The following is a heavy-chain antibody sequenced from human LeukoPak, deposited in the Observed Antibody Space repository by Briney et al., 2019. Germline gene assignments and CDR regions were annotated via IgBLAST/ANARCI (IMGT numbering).Heavy chain of an antibody. CDR2: IRSSTSYI. V-gene: IGHV3-21*01. Sequence: GGSLRLSCAASGFTFSSYGMSWVRQAPGKGLEWVSSIRSSTSYIYYADSVKGRFTISRDNAKNSLYLQMNSLRAEDTAVYYCARDNYGGNEFDYWGQGTLVTVSS. CDR1: GFTFSSYG. J-gene: IGHJ4*02. D-gene: IGHD4-23*01. CDR3: ARDNYGGNEFDY.